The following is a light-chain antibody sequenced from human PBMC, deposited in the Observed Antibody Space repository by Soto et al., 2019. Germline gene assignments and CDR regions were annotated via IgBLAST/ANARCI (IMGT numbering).Light chain of an antibody. J-gene: IGKJ5*01. CDR1: QSVSSH. CDR2: DSS. V-gene: IGKV3-15*01. CDR3: QNKNGRPIT. Sequence: EIVMTQSPATLSVSPGERATLSCRASQSVSSHLAWYQHKPGQAPRLLVYDSSTRATGIPARVGGSGSWTEVTPTTTSLQSEVCAVYYCQNKNGRPITSAQG.